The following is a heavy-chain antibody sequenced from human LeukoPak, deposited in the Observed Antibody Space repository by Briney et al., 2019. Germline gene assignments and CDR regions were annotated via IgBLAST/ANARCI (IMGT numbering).Heavy chain of an antibody. J-gene: IGHJ6*04. Sequence: GGSLRLSCAASGFTFSTFAMIWVRQPPGKGLVWVSGINSDGSRTNYADSVKGRFTISRDNAKNSLYLQMNSLRAEDTAVYYCAELGITMIGGVWGKGTTVTISS. CDR2: INSDGSRT. CDR1: GFTFSTFA. V-gene: IGHV3-74*01. CDR3: AELGITMIGGV. D-gene: IGHD3-10*02.